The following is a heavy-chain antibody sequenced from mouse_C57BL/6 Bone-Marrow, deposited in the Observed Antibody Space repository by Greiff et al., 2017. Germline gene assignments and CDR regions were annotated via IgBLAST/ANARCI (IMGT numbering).Heavy chain of an antibody. CDR2: INSDGGST. Sequence: SGGGLVQPGESLKLSCESNEYEFPSHDMSWVRKTPEKRLELVAAINSDGGSTYYPDTMERRFIISRDNTKKTLYLQMSSLWSEDTALYYCARSTIVTTEAWFAYWGQGTLVTVSA. CDR1: EYEFPSHD. J-gene: IGHJ3*01. CDR3: ARSTIVTTEAWFAY. V-gene: IGHV5-2*01. D-gene: IGHD2-2*01.